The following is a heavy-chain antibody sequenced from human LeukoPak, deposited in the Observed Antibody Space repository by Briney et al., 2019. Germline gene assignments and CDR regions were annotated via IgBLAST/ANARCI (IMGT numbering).Heavy chain of an antibody. J-gene: IGHJ4*02. CDR2: IIPILGTA. CDR1: GGTFSSYA. V-gene: IGHV1-69*05. CDR3: ARARLGVAGTGFFY. D-gene: IGHD6-19*01. Sequence: SVKVSCKASGGTFSSYAISWVRQAPGQGLEWMGGIIPILGTANYAQKFQGRVTITTDESTSTACMELSSLRSEDTAVYYCARARLGVAGTGFFYWGQGTLVTVSS.